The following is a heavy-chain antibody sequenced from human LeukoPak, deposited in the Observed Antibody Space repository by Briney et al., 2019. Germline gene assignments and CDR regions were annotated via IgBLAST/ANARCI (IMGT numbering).Heavy chain of an antibody. J-gene: IGHJ4*02. D-gene: IGHD3-9*01. CDR3: VPIRYFDWLCPD. V-gene: IGHV3-33*01. CDR1: QFIFSHYA. CDR2: IWHDGSSR. Sequence: PGKSLTLSCTASQFIFSHYAMHWVRQAPGKGLEWVAVIWHDGSSRYYGDSVKGRFTISRDNSQNTVYLQMNSLRAEDTGVYYCVPIRYFDWLCPDWGQGTLVTVSS.